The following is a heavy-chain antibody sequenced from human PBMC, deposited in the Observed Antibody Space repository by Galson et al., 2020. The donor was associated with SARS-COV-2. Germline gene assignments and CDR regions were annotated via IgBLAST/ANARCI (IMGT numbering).Heavy chain of an antibody. J-gene: IGHJ4*02. CDR1: GYTFTSYY. V-gene: IGHV1-46*01. D-gene: IGHD3-22*01. Sequence: ASVKVSCKASGYTFTSYYMHWVRQAPGQGLEWMGIINPSGGSTSYAQKFQGRVTMTRDTSTSTVYMELSSLRSEDTAVYYCARNSYYYDSSGYSIDYWGQGTLVTVSS. CDR3: ARNSYYYDSSGYSIDY. CDR2: INPSGGST.